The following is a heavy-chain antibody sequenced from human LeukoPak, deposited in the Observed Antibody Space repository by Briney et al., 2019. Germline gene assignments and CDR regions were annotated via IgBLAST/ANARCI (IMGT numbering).Heavy chain of an antibody. Sequence: ASVKVSCKASGGTFSSYAISWVRQAPGQGLEWMGRINPNSGDTNYAQKFQGRVTMTRDTSISTAYMELSRLRSDDTAVYYCARDYCGGDCFPDYWGQGTLVTVSS. CDR3: ARDYCGGDCFPDY. V-gene: IGHV1-2*06. CDR2: INPNSGDT. CDR1: GGTFSSYA. J-gene: IGHJ4*02. D-gene: IGHD2-21*02.